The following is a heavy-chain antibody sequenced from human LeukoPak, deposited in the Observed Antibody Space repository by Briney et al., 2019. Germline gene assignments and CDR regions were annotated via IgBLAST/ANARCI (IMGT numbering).Heavy chain of an antibody. Sequence: SVKVSCKASGYTFTGYYMHWVRQAPGQGLEWMGRIIPILGIANYAQKFQGRVTITADKSTSTAYMELSSLRSEDTAVYYCARDIARCGGDCNWYFDLWGRGTLVTVSS. J-gene: IGHJ2*01. CDR3: ARDIARCGGDCNWYFDL. D-gene: IGHD2-21*02. V-gene: IGHV1-69*04. CDR1: GYTFTGYY. CDR2: IIPILGIA.